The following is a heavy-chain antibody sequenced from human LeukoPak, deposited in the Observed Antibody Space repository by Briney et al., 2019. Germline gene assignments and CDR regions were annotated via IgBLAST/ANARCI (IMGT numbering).Heavy chain of an antibody. V-gene: IGHV4-39*01. D-gene: IGHD6-13*01. J-gene: IGHJ4*02. Sequence: SETLSLTCTVSGASFSSSTYYWGWIRQPPGKGLEWIGSIYYSGSTYYNPSLKSRVTMSVDASKNQFSLKLSSVTAADTAVYYCARHAGGISATGTRPFDYWGQGTLVTVSS. CDR3: ARHAGGISATGTRPFDY. CDR2: IYYSGST. CDR1: GASFSSSTYY.